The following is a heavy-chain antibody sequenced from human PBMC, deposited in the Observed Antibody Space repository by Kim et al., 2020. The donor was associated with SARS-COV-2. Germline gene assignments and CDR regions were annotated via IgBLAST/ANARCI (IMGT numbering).Heavy chain of an antibody. J-gene: IGHJ6*02. V-gene: IGHV4-59*01. Sequence: LKSRVTISVATSKNQFSLKLSSVTAADTAVYYCASSLVGATTRVYYGMDVWGQGTTVTVSS. D-gene: IGHD1-26*01. CDR3: ASSLVGATTRVYYGMDV.